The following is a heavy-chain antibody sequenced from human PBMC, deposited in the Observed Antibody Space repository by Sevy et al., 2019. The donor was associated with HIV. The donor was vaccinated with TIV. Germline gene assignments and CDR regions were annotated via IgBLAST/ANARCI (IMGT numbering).Heavy chain of an antibody. CDR3: ARDDRGYSGYDRGNFDY. CDR1: GFTFSSYE. CDR2: ISSSGSTI. Sequence: GGSLRLSCAASGFTFSSYEMNWVRQAPGKGLEWVSYISSSGSTIYYADSVKGRFTISRDNAKNLLYLQMNSLRAEDTAVYYCARDDRGYSGYDRGNFDYWGQGTLVTVSS. J-gene: IGHJ4*02. V-gene: IGHV3-48*03. D-gene: IGHD5-12*01.